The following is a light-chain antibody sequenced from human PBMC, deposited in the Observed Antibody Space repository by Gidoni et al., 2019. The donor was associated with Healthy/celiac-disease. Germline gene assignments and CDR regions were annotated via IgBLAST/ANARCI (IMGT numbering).Light chain of an antibody. Sequence: DIVMNQSPLSLPVNPGEQASISCRSSQSLMHSNGYNYLDWYLQKQGQSPQLLIYLGSNRASGVPDRFSGSGSGTDFTLKISSVEAEDVAVYYCMQALQTPWTFGQGTKVEIK. V-gene: IGKV2-28*01. CDR2: LGS. CDR3: MQALQTPWT. CDR1: QSLMHSNGYNY. J-gene: IGKJ1*01.